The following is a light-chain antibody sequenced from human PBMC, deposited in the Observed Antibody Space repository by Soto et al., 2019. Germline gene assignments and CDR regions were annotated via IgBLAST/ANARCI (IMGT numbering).Light chain of an antibody. Sequence: IGFTQSPGTLSLSPGERATLSCRASQSVSSSYLAWYQKKPGQAPRLLIYGASSRATGIPDRFSGSGSGTDFTLTISRLEPEDSAVYYCQQYGSSQWTFGQGTKV. CDR1: QSVSSSY. V-gene: IGKV3-20*01. CDR2: GAS. CDR3: QQYGSSQWT. J-gene: IGKJ1*01.